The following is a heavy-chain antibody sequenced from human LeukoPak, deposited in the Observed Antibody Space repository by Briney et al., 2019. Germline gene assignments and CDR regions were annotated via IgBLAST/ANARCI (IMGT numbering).Heavy chain of an antibody. CDR1: GYTFTGYY. CDR2: INPNSGGT. V-gene: IGHV1-2*02. D-gene: IGHD3-3*01. J-gene: IGHJ4*02. CDR3: ARGGAYYDFWSGSTDY. Sequence: ASVKVSCKASGYTFTGYYMHWVRQAPGQGLEWMGWINPNSGGTNYAQKFQGRVTMTRDTPISTAYMELSRLRSDDTAVYYCARGGAYYDFWSGSTDYWGQGTLVTVSS.